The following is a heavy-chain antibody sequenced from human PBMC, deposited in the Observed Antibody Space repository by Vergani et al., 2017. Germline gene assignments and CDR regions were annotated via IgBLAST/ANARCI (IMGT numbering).Heavy chain of an antibody. CDR3: TTAWGLYYLHGQYFQY. V-gene: IGHV3-23*01. Sequence: EVQLLESGGGLVQPGGSRRLSCAGAGFTFDTYTMAYVRQAPGKGLEWVATISSGGGDIFSADSVKGRLTISSHNSKKTLFLQMNSLKDEDTAVYYCTTAWGLYYLHGQYFQYWGRGTLVSVSS. CDR1: GFTFDTYT. D-gene: IGHD3-10*01. J-gene: IGHJ1*01. CDR2: ISSGGGDI.